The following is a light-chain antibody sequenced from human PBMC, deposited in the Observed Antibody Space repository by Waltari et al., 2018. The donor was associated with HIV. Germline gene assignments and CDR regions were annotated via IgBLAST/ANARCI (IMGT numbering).Light chain of an antibody. CDR1: QSVSSN. Sequence: EIVMTQSTATLSVSPGERATLSCRASQSVSSNLVWYQHKPGQAPRLFIYGASTRATGIPARFSGSGSGTDFTLTISSLQSEDFAVYYCQQYSNWPRTFGQGTKVEIK. V-gene: IGKV3-15*01. CDR3: QQYSNWPRT. J-gene: IGKJ1*01. CDR2: GAS.